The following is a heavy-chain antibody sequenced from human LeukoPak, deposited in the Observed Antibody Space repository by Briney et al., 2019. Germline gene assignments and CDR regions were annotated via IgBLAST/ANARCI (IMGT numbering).Heavy chain of an antibody. V-gene: IGHV1-69*04. CDR3: TREGVFSLDPSSYPRDVFDI. D-gene: IGHD3-16*02. J-gene: IGHJ3*02. Sequence: GASVKVSCKASGGSFNSYVITWVRQAPGQGLEWMGRIIPILDVANFAQKFQGRVTITADKSTNTAHMELSSLRSEDTAVYYCTREGVFSLDPSSYPRDVFDIWGKGTVVTVSS. CDR2: IIPILDVA. CDR1: GGSFNSYV.